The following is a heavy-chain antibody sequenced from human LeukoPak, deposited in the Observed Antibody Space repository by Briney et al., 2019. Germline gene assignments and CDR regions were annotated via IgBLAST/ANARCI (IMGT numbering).Heavy chain of an antibody. CDR3: ARGRFSGPDDY. D-gene: IGHD6-19*01. Sequence: GGSLRLSCAVSEFSVSSNYMNWVRQAPGKGLELFSVIYRGGATYYADSVRGRFTISRDNSKNMVSLQMTSLGAEDTAVYYCARGRFSGPDDYWGQGTLVTVSS. J-gene: IGHJ4*02. CDR2: IYRGGAT. CDR1: EFSVSSNY. V-gene: IGHV3-53*01.